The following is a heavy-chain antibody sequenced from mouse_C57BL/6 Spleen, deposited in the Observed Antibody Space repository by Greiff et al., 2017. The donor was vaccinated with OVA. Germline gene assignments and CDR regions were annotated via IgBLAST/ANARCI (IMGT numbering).Heavy chain of an antibody. D-gene: IGHD1-1*01. CDR1: GYTFTSYT. CDR2: INPSSGYT. CDR3: AIGPSYYGSSYDYAMDD. V-gene: IGHV1-4*01. Sequence: VQLQQPGAELVRPGASVKMSCKASGYTFTSYTMHWVKQRPGQGLEWIGYINPSSGYTKYNQKFKDKATLTVDKSSSTAYMQLSSLTSEDSAVYYCAIGPSYYGSSYDYAMDDWGQGTSVTVSS. J-gene: IGHJ4*01.